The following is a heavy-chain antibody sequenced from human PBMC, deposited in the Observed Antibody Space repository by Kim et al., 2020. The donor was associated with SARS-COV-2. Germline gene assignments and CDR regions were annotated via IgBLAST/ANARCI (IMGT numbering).Heavy chain of an antibody. CDR3: ATGAAAGTSSWFDP. D-gene: IGHD6-13*01. CDR1: GYTLTELS. Sequence: ASVKVSCKVSGYTLTELSMHWVRQAPGKGLEWMGGFDPEDGETIYAQKFQGRVTMTEDTSTDTAYMELSSLRSEDTAMYYCATGAAAGTSSWFDPWGQGTLVTVSS. CDR2: FDPEDGET. V-gene: IGHV1-24*01. J-gene: IGHJ5*02.